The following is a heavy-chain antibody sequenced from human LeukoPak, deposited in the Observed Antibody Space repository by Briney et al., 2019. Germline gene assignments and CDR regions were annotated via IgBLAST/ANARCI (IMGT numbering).Heavy chain of an antibody. CDR2: IQSKTDSGTT. Sequence: GGSLRLSCAASGFTFSNAWMSWVRQAPGKGLEWVGRIQSKTDSGTTDYAAPVKGRFTISRDDSKNALYLQMSSLKTDDTAVYYCTTELYCGGDCYPGAWGQGTLVTVSS. CDR3: TTELYCGGDCYPGA. D-gene: IGHD2-21*02. V-gene: IGHV3-15*01. J-gene: IGHJ5*02. CDR1: GFTFSNAW.